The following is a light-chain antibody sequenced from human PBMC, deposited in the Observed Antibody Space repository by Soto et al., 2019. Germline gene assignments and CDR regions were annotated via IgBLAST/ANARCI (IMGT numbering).Light chain of an antibody. CDR3: QQYLSTPFT. CDR1: QTLFYTSSNKNY. V-gene: IGKV4-1*01. Sequence: DSVMTQSPDSLALSLGERATIHCKSSQTLFYTSSNKNYLAWYQQRPGQPPKLLIYWASDRESGVPNRFSGSGSGTDFTLTISGLQAEDVALYYCQQYLSTPFTFGPGTRLDI. CDR2: WAS. J-gene: IGKJ3*01.